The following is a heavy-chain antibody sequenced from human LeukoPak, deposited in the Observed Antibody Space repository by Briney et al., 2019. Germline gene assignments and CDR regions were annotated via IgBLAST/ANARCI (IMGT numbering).Heavy chain of an antibody. Sequence: ASVKVSCKASGYTFTSYYMHWVRQAPRQGLEWMGIINPSGGSTSYAQKFQGRVTMTRDTSTSTVYMELSSLRSEDTAVYYCARQDLVLEWLWWTYFDYWGQGTLVTVSS. CDR2: INPSGGST. CDR1: GYTFTSYY. CDR3: ARQDLVLEWLWWTYFDY. J-gene: IGHJ4*02. V-gene: IGHV1-46*01. D-gene: IGHD3-3*01.